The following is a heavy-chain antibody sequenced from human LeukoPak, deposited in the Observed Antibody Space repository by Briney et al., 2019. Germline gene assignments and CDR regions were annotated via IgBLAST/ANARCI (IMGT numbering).Heavy chain of an antibody. CDR1: GYTFTSHG. Sequence: ASVKVSCKASGYTFTSHGISWVRQAPGQGLEWMGWISAYNGNTNYAQKLQGRVTMTTDTSTSTAYMELRSLRSDDTAVYYCARVGRTAGARYYYYYYGMDVWGQGTTVTVSS. CDR3: ARVGRTAGARYYYYYYGMDV. CDR2: ISAYNGNT. D-gene: IGHD6-13*01. J-gene: IGHJ6*02. V-gene: IGHV1-18*01.